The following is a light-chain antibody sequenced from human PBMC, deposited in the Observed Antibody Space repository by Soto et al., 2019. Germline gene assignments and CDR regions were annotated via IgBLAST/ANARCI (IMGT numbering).Light chain of an antibody. J-gene: IGKJ1*01. V-gene: IGKV3-20*01. CDR2: GAS. Sequence: ERVMKQCPVVVSGWACEXGACCFRASQRVSSNVAWYQQKPGQAPRLLIYGASNRATGIPDRFSGSGSGTDFTLTISRLDPEDFAVYYCQQYGSSSWTFGQGTKVDIK. CDR1: QRVSSN. CDR3: QQYGSSSWT.